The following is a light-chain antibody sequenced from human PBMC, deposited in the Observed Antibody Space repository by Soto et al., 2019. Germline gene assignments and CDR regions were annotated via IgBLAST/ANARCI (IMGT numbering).Light chain of an antibody. CDR3: SSYTTSNTRQIA. Sequence: QSALTQPASVSGSPGQSITISCTGTSSDVGGYNYVSWYQQHPGKAPKFMIYDVSNRPSGVSNRFSGSKSGNTASLTISGLQAEDEADYHCSSYTTSNTRQIAFGTGTKLTVL. J-gene: IGLJ1*01. V-gene: IGLV2-14*01. CDR1: SSDVGGYNY. CDR2: DVS.